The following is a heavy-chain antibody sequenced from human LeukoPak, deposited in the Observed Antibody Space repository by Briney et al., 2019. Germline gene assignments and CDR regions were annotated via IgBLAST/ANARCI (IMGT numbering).Heavy chain of an antibody. Sequence: GGSLTLSCAASGFIFSSYAMSWVREAPARGLEGVSSLRGNGDTFYADSVKGRFTLSRDESRNTVYLHLNELRVEDTAVYYCAKASWVSTADAVLWGQGPVVTVSS. CDR3: AKASWVSTADAVL. D-gene: IGHD3-16*01. CDR1: GFIFSSYA. V-gene: IGHV3-23*01. J-gene: IGHJ4*02. CDR2: LRGNGDT.